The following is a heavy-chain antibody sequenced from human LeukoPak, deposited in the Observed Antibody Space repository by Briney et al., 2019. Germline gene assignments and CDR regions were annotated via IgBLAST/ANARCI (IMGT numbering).Heavy chain of an antibody. D-gene: IGHD1-1*01. J-gene: IGHJ3*02. CDR1: GGSISSYY. CDR3: ARDLGAQLERQAFDI. CDR2: IYTSGST. Sequence: SETLSLTCTVSGGSISSYYWSWIRQPPGKGLEWIGRIYTSGSTKYNPSLTSRVTMSVDTSKNQFSLKLSCVNAADTAVYYCARDLGAQLERQAFDIWSQGTMVTLSS. V-gene: IGHV4-4*07.